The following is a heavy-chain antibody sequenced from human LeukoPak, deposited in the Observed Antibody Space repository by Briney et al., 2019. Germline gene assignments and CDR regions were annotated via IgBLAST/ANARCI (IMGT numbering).Heavy chain of an antibody. CDR2: IISTGTTI. J-gene: IGHJ4*02. Sequence: PGGSLRLSCAASGFTFSSFEMNWVRQAPGKGLEWVSSIISTGTTIYYADSVKGRFTISRDNAKNSLFLQMNSLRDEDTAVYYCARSASSDYWGQGTLVTVSS. CDR3: ARSASSDY. D-gene: IGHD1-26*01. CDR1: GFTFSSFE. V-gene: IGHV3-48*03.